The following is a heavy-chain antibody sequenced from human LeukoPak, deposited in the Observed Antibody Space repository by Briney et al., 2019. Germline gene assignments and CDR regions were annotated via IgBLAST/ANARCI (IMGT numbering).Heavy chain of an antibody. CDR3: ARDSSGYDSTAYYGDY. Sequence: GASVKVSCKASGYTFTGNHMHWVRQAPGQGLEWMGWISAYNGNTNYAQKVQGRVTMTTDTSTSTAYMELRSLRSDDTAVYFCARDSSGYDSTAYYGDYWGQGTLVTVSS. CDR2: ISAYNGNT. V-gene: IGHV1-18*04. D-gene: IGHD3-22*01. J-gene: IGHJ4*02. CDR1: GYTFTGNH.